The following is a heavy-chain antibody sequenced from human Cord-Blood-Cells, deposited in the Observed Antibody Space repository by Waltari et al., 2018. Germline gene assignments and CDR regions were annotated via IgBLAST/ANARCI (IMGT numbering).Heavy chain of an antibody. D-gene: IGHD1-26*01. CDR3: ALYRKSGSYFDY. J-gene: IGHJ4*02. Sequence: QVQLVQSGAEVKKPGASVKVSCKASGYTFTSYYMHWVRQAPGQGLEWMGIINPRGGSTSYAQKFQGRVTMTRDTSTSTVYMELSSLRSEDTAVYYCALYRKSGSYFDYWGQGTLVTVSA. CDR2: INPRGGST. V-gene: IGHV1-46*01. CDR1: GYTFTSYY.